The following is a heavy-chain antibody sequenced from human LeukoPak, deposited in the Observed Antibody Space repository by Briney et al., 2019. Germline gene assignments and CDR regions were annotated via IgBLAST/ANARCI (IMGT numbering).Heavy chain of an antibody. CDR1: GFTLRSYD. CDR3: AKEYSGYDFDY. J-gene: IGHJ4*02. D-gene: IGHD5-12*01. V-gene: IGHV3-23*01. CDR2: TSGSGGNT. Sequence: GGSLRLSCAASGFTLRSYDMSRVRQAPGKGLEWVAATSGSGGNTYYADSVKGRFTISRDNSKNTLYLQMNSLRAEDTAVYYCAKEYSGYDFDYWGQGTLVTVPS.